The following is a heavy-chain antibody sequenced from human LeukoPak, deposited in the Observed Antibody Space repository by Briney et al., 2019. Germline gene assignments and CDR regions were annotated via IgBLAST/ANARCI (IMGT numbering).Heavy chain of an antibody. V-gene: IGHV3-23*01. CDR2: IGTSGGST. J-gene: IGHJ4*02. CDR3: AKTTANLDY. Sequence: PGGSLRLSCAASGFTFSSYGMTWVRQAPGKGLGWVSGIGTSGGSTYYADSVKGRFTISRDNSKNTLYLQMNSLTAEDTAVYYCAKTTANLDYWGQGTLVTVSS. CDR1: GFTFSSYG. D-gene: IGHD4-17*01.